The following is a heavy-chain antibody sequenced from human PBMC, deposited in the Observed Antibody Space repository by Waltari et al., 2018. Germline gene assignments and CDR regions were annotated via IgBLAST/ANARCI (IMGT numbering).Heavy chain of an antibody. Sequence: QVQLQESGPGLVKPSETLSLTCAVSGYSISSGYYWGWIRQPPEKGLEWIGSIYHSGSTYYNPSLKSRVTISVDTSKNQFSLKLSSVTAADTAVYYCAKIKSRSGWYGDGAFDIWGQGTMVTVSS. CDR3: AKIKSRSGWYGDGAFDI. J-gene: IGHJ3*02. D-gene: IGHD6-19*01. CDR1: GYSISSGYY. CDR2: IYHSGST. V-gene: IGHV4-38-2*01.